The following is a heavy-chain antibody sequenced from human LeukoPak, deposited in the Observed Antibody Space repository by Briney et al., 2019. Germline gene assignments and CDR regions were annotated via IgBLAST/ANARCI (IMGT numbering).Heavy chain of an antibody. CDR2: ISAYNGNT. CDR3: ARLDPSYYYDSSGYFSTNWFDP. D-gene: IGHD3-22*01. Sequence: GASVKVSCKASGYTFTSYGISWVRQAPGQGLEWMGWISAYNGNTNYAQKLQGRVTMTTDTSTSTAYMELRSLRSDDTAVYYCARLDPSYYYDSSGYFSTNWFDPWGQGTLVTVSS. CDR1: GYTFTSYG. V-gene: IGHV1-18*01. J-gene: IGHJ5*02.